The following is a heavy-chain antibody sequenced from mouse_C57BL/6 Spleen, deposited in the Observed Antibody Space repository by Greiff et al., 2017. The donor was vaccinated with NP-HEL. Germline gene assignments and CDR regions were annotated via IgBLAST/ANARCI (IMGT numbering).Heavy chain of an antibody. V-gene: IGHV1-59*01. J-gene: IGHJ1*03. CDR3: ARPQLTGTWYFDV. CDR1: GYTFTSYW. D-gene: IGHD4-1*01. CDR2: IDPSDSYT. Sequence: VQLQQPGAELVRPGTSVKLSCKASGYTFTSYWMHWVKQRPGQGLEWIGVIDPSDSYTNYNQKFKGKATLTVDTSSSTAYMQLSSLTSEDSAVYYCARPQLTGTWYFDVWGTGTTVTVSS.